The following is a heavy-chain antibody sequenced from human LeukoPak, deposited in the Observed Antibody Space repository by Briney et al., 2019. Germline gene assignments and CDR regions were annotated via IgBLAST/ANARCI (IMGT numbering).Heavy chain of an antibody. V-gene: IGHV3-23*01. CDR1: GFAFKNYA. J-gene: IGHJ4*02. CDR3: AKTQWKVGATDYFDY. D-gene: IGHD1-26*01. CDR2: INGNGGQR. Sequence: PGGSLRLSCAASGFAFKNYAMTWVRQAPGKGLEWVSNINGNGGQRHYADSVKGRFTISRDNSKNTVFLQMDSLRAEDTAVYYCAKTQWKVGATDYFDYWGQGILVTVSS.